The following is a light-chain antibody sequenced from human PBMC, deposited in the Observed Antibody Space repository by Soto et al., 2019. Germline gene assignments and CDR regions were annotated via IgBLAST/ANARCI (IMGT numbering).Light chain of an antibody. J-gene: IGLJ3*02. CDR2: DNV. V-gene: IGLV1-44*01. Sequence: QAVVTQPPSASGTPGQRVTISCSTSNSNVGSNPVNWYQQLPGMAPKLTIYDNVERPSGVPDRFSGSRSGTAASLAISGLQSEEEDDYYCAAWDDRLNAWVIGGGTKLTVL. CDR1: NSNVGSNP. CDR3: AAWDDRLNAWV.